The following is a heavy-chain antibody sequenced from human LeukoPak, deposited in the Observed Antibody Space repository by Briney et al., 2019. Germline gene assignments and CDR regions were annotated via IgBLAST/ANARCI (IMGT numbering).Heavy chain of an antibody. CDR3: ARDLRGNTGENWFDP. CDR1: GFTVSSNY. Sequence: GGSLRLSCAASGFTVSSNYMSWVRQAPGKGLEWVSVIYSGGSSYYADSVKGRFTISRDNSKNTLYLQMNSLRAEDTAVYYCARDLRGNTGENWFDPWGQGTLVTVSS. CDR2: IYSGGSS. J-gene: IGHJ5*02. V-gene: IGHV3-66*02. D-gene: IGHD3-16*01.